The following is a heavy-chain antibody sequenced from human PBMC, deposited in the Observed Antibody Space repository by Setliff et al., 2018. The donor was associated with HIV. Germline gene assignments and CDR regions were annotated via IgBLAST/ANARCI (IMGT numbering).Heavy chain of an antibody. V-gene: IGHV1-3*01. CDR2: INAANGDT. D-gene: IGHD4-4*01. CDR1: GYSFTKYG. J-gene: IGHJ4*02. CDR3: SRSRNPDY. Sequence: ASVKVSCKASGYSFTKYGIQWVRQAPGQRLEWMGLINAANGDTKYSQKFQARLTFTRDTSASTVCMELSSLRSEDTAMYYCSRSRNPDYWGQGTLVTVSS.